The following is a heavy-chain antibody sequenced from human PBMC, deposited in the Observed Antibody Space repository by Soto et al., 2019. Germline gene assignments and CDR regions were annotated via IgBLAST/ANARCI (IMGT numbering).Heavy chain of an antibody. CDR1: GYTFTDYY. J-gene: IGHJ4*02. Sequence: ASVKVSCKASGYTFTDYYVHWVRQAPGQGLEWMGWINPNSGGTKSAQKFQGRVTMTRDTSISTAYMELSRLRSDDTAVNYCARRKGDYYDSSGYRYFFDYWGQGTLVTVSS. CDR3: ARRKGDYYDSSGYRYFFDY. V-gene: IGHV1-2*02. CDR2: INPNSGGT. D-gene: IGHD3-22*01.